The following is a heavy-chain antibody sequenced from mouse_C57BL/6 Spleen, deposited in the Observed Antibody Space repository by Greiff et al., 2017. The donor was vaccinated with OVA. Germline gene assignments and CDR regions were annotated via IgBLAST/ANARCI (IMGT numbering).Heavy chain of an antibody. J-gene: IGHJ2*01. V-gene: IGHV5-4*03. CDR1: GFTFTSYS. CDR2: ISDGGSYT. CDR3: ARNRNTGRGPYCDY. D-gene: IGHD4-1*01. Sequence: EVKLLQPGAGLVKPGASLKLSCAASGFTFTSYSMSWVRQTPEQRLEWVATISDGGSYTYYPDNVKGRFTISRDNAKNNLYLQMSHLKSEDTAMYYCARNRNTGRGPYCDYWGQGTTLTVSS.